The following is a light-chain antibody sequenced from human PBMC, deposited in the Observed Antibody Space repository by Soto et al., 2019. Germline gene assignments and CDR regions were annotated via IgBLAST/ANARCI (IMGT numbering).Light chain of an antibody. CDR3: HQYYTLPLT. CDR2: WGS. CDR1: QSVLYDVNNKNY. J-gene: IGKJ4*01. Sequence: DIVMTQSPDFLGVSLGERAAINCQSSQSVLYDVNNKNYLAWYQQKPGQPLEKIIHWGSARESVVPDRFRGSRSGTNFTPTLYSPQVEDVAVYYCHQYYTLPLTFGGGTQVHIK. V-gene: IGKV4-1*01.